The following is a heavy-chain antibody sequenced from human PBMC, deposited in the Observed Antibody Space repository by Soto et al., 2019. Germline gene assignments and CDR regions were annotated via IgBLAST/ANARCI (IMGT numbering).Heavy chain of an antibody. V-gene: IGHV1-46*01. CDR1: GYTFTSYY. Sequence: QVQLVQSGADVKKPGASVMLSCKASGYTFTSYYMHWVRQAPGQGLEWMGITNPDGGSTRYAQKFQGRVIMTRDTSTSTFYMELSSLRSEDTAVYYCAKAPRGGVIITTYSAHIDYWGQGTLVTVSS. J-gene: IGHJ4*02. CDR2: TNPDGGST. CDR3: AKAPRGGVIITTYSAHIDY. D-gene: IGHD3-3*01.